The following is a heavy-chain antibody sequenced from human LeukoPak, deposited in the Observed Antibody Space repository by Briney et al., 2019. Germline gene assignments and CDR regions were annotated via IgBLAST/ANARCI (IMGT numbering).Heavy chain of an antibody. CDR3: AREASIMAPYYYGMDV. Sequence: ASVKVSCKASGYTFTSYGISWVRQAPGQGLEWMGWISAYNGHTNYAQKLQGRVTMTTDTSTSTAYMELRSLRSDDTAVYYCAREASIMAPYYYGMDVWGQGTTVTVSS. D-gene: IGHD3-16*01. CDR1: GYTFTSYG. CDR2: ISAYNGHT. J-gene: IGHJ6*02. V-gene: IGHV1-18*01.